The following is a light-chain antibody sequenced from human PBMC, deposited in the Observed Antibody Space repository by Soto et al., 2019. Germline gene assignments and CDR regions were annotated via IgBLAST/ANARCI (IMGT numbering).Light chain of an antibody. CDR3: QQRHMGTIT. J-gene: IGKJ5*01. V-gene: IGKV3-11*01. CDR2: NXY. CDR1: QIFRGL. Sequence: ELVLTQSPVAVSLSPGERATXSCRASQIFRGLLAWYQQKXGEAPRXXXANXYNMATGSPPRLSGSGSGTDFTLTISSPEPEDAAVYYCQQRHMGTITFGQGTRLEIK.